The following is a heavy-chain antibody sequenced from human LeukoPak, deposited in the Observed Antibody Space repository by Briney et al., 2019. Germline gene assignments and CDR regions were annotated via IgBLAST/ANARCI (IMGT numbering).Heavy chain of an antibody. Sequence: GGSLRLSCAASGFTFDDYAMHWVRQAPGKGLEWVSLISWDGGSTYYADSVKGRFTISRDNSKNTLYLQMNSLRAEDTAVYYCARARSSYGYGDAFDIWGQGTMVTVSS. V-gene: IGHV3-43D*03. D-gene: IGHD5-18*01. CDR1: GFTFDDYA. CDR2: ISWDGGST. J-gene: IGHJ3*02. CDR3: ARARSSYGYGDAFDI.